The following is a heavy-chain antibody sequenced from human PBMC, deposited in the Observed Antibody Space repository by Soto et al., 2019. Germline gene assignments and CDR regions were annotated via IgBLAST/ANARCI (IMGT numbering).Heavy chain of an antibody. J-gene: IGHJ4*02. CDR3: ARENSYFDY. CDR1: GDNFRNFG. CDR2: ISAYNAKA. V-gene: IGHV1-18*01. Sequence: QIQLSQSGAEVKKPVASVKVTCKASGDNFRNFGISWVRQAPGQCLEWMGWISAYNAKANYAKKFQGRLTMTADTSTRPADMELRSLRSDDTAVYYCARENSYFDYWGQGTLVTVSS.